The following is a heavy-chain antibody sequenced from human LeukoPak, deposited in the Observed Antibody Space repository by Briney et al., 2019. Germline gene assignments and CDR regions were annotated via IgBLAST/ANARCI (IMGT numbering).Heavy chain of an antibody. V-gene: IGHV3-30*04. CDR3: ASRHYDFGYY. Sequence: GGSLRLSCAASGFAFSTYPVHWVRQAPGKGLEWVAVISYDGSNKYYADSVKGRFTISRDNSKNTLYLQMNSLRAEDTAIYYCASRHYDFGYYWGQGTLVTVSS. CDR1: GFAFSTYP. J-gene: IGHJ4*02. D-gene: IGHD4-17*01. CDR2: ISYDGSNK.